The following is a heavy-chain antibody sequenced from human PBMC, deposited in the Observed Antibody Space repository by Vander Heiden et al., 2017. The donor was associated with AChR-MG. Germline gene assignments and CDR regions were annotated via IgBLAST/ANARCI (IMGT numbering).Heavy chain of an antibody. CDR2: ITDRDDNT. CDR1: GFTLNHYA. J-gene: IGHJ4*02. D-gene: IGHD1-1*01. V-gene: IGHV3-23*01. CDR3: ARVLTTGVGGRGYFDC. Sequence: QLLESGGGLVQPGGSLRLSCAASGFTLNHYAMSWVRQAPGKGLEWVSFITDRDDNTYYADSVRGRFTISRDNSRNTLYLQTSSLRAEDSATYYCARVLTTGVGGRGYFDCWGQGTPVTVSS.